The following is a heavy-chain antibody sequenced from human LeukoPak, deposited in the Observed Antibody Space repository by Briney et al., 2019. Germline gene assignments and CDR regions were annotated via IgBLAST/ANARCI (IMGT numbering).Heavy chain of an antibody. CDR3: ARMSIAAQSWFDP. Sequence: PSETLSLTCTVSGGSIGSYYWSWIRQPPGKGLEWIGYIYTSGSTNYNPSLKSRVTISVDTSKNQFSLKLSSVTAADTAVYYCARMSIAAQSWFDPWGQGTLVTVSS. V-gene: IGHV4-4*09. CDR1: GGSIGSYY. J-gene: IGHJ5*02. CDR2: IYTSGST. D-gene: IGHD6-6*01.